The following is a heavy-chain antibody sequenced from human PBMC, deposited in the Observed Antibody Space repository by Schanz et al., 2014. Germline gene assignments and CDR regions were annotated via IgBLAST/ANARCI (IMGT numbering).Heavy chain of an antibody. V-gene: IGHV1-18*01. J-gene: IGHJ4*02. CDR2: ISTFRNEDT. CDR3: ARAFGGYDPAGALDY. D-gene: IGHD5-12*01. Sequence: QVQLVQSGDEVKKPGASVKVSCKTSGYTFSDYGISWVRQAPGQGPEFMGWISTFRNEDTNSAQRFQGRLTMTTDTSTSTAYMELSRLKSDDTAVYYCARAFGGYDPAGALDYWGQGTLVTVSS. CDR1: GYTFSDYG.